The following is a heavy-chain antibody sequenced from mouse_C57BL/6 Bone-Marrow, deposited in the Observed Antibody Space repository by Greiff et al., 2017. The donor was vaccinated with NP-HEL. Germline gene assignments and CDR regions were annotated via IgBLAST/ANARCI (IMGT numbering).Heavy chain of an antibody. D-gene: IGHD1-1*01. CDR1: GYTFTSYW. Sequence: QVQLQQPGAELVKPGASVKLSCKASGYTFTSYWMHWVKQRPGQGLEWIGMIHPNSGSTNYNEKFKSKATLTVDKSSSTAYMQRSSLTSEDSAVYYCARKLRFAWFAYWGQGTLVTVSA. CDR2: IHPNSGST. V-gene: IGHV1-64*01. J-gene: IGHJ3*01. CDR3: ARKLRFAWFAY.